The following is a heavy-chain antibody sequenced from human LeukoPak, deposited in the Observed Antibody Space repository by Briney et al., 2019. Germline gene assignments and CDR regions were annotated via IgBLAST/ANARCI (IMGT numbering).Heavy chain of an antibody. Sequence: PGGSLRLACAASGFTFDDYAMHWVRQAPGKGLEWVSGISWNSGSIGYADSVKGRFTISRDNAKNSLYLQMNSLRAEDTALYYCAKDSYYDSSGYYYDWGQGTLVTVSS. CDR3: AKDSYYDSSGYYYD. D-gene: IGHD3-22*01. J-gene: IGHJ4*02. V-gene: IGHV3-9*01. CDR2: ISWNSGSI. CDR1: GFTFDDYA.